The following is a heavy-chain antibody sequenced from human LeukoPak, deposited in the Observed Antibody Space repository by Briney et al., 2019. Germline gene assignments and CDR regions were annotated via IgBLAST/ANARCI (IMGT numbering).Heavy chain of an antibody. D-gene: IGHD3-3*01. Sequence: ASVKVSCKVSGYTLTELSMHWVRQAPGKGLEGMGGFDPEDGETIYAQKFQGRVTMTEDTSTDTAYMELSSLRSEDTAVYYCATTPRITIFGVVYYYMDVWGKGTTVTVSS. J-gene: IGHJ6*03. CDR2: FDPEDGET. V-gene: IGHV1-24*01. CDR1: GYTLTELS. CDR3: ATTPRITIFGVVYYYMDV.